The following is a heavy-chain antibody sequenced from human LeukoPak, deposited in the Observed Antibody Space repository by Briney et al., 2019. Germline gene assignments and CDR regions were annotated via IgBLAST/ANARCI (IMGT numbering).Heavy chain of an antibody. CDR1: GYSISSGYY. D-gene: IGHD3-22*01. CDR3: ASSGDGIVVDYFDY. J-gene: IGHJ4*02. V-gene: IGHV4-38-2*02. Sequence: PSETLSLTCTVSGYSISSGYYWGWIRQPPGKGLEWIGSIYHSGSTYYNPSLKSRVTISVDTSKNQFSLKLSSVTAADTAVYYCASSGDGIVVDYFDYWGQGTLVTVSS. CDR2: IYHSGST.